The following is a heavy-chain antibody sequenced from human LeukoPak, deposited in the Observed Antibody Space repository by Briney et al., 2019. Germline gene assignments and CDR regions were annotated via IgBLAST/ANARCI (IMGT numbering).Heavy chain of an antibody. CDR2: IYTSGST. D-gene: IGHD3-10*01. CDR3: ARDMGY. CDR1: GGSISSGSYY. J-gene: IGHJ4*02. Sequence: SETLSLTCTVSGGSISSGSYYWSWIRQPAGKGLDWIGRIYTSGSTNYNPSLKSRVTISIDTSKNQFSLKLSSVTAADTAVYYCARDMGYWGQGTLVTVSS. V-gene: IGHV4-61*02.